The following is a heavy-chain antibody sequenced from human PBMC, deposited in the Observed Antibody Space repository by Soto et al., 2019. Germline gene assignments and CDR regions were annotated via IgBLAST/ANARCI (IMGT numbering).Heavy chain of an antibody. D-gene: IGHD6-13*01. Sequence: SETLSLTCAVYGGSFSGYYWSWIRQPPGKGLEWIGEINHSGSTNYNPSLKSRVTISVDTSKNQFSLKLSSVTAADTAVYYCARERLSRGIAAAGNYYYYMDVWGKGTTVTVSS. CDR3: ARERLSRGIAAAGNYYYYMDV. V-gene: IGHV4-34*01. CDR2: INHSGST. J-gene: IGHJ6*03. CDR1: GGSFSGYY.